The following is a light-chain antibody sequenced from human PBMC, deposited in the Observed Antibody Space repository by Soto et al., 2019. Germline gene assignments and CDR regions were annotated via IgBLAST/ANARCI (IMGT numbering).Light chain of an antibody. CDR2: AAS. CDR1: QGISSY. J-gene: IGKJ1*01. Sequence: AIRKIQYPSSLSASTGDRVTITCRASQGISSYLAWYQQKPGKAPKLLIYAASTLQSGVRSRFSCIGSGTDFTLTISCLQSEDFATYYCQQYYSYPWTFGQGTKADIK. CDR3: QQYYSYPWT. V-gene: IGKV1-8*01.